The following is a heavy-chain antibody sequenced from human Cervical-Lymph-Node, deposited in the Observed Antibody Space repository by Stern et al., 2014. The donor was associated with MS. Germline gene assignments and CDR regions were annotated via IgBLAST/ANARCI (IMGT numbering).Heavy chain of an antibody. CDR3: ARDFVDTAMITRSDYLDS. V-gene: IGHV7-4-1*02. J-gene: IGHJ4*02. Sequence: VQLVESGSELKEPGASVKVSCKASGYTLTNDPMNWGRQAPGQGLEWMGWINTNTGNSTYAQGFTGRFVFSLATSVSTAYLHISSLKAEDTAVYYCARDFVDTAMITRSDYLDSWGQGPLVTVSS. CDR1: GYTLTNDP. CDR2: INTNTGNS. D-gene: IGHD5-18*01.